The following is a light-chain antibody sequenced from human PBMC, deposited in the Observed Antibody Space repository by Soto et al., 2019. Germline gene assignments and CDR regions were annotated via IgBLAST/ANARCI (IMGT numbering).Light chain of an antibody. CDR1: SSDVGGYNY. CDR3: SSYTSSSTPLYV. J-gene: IGLJ1*01. CDR2: DVS. V-gene: IGLV2-14*01. Sequence: QSVLTQPASVSGSPGQSITISCTGTSSDVGGYNYVSWYQQHPGKAPKLMIYDVSNRPSGVSNRFCGSKSGNTASLTISGLQAEDEADYYCSSYTSSSTPLYVFGTGTKVTVL.